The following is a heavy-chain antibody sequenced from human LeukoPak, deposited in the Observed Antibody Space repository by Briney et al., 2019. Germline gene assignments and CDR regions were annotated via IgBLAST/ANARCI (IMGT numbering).Heavy chain of an antibody. D-gene: IGHD2-21*02. J-gene: IGHJ4*02. CDR3: ARDRRAYCGGDCYPGDY. CDR1: GYTFTGYY. V-gene: IGHV1-2*02. Sequence: GASVKVSCKASGYTFTGYYMHWVRQAHGQGLEWMGWINPNSGGTNYAQKFQGRVTMTRDTSISTAYMELSRLRSDDRAVYYCARDRRAYCGGDCYPGDYWGQGTLVTVSS. CDR2: INPNSGGT.